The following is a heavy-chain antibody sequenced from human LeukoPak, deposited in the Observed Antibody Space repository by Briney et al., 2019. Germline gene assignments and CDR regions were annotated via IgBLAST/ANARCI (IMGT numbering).Heavy chain of an antibody. V-gene: IGHV4-39*01. CDR3: ARGVLANWFDP. J-gene: IGHJ5*02. CDR1: GGSISSSSYY. CDR2: IYYSGST. Sequence: PSETLSLTCTVSGGSISSSSYYWGWIRQPPGKGLEWIGSIYYSGSTYYNPSLKSRVTISVDTSKNQFSLKLSSVTAADTAVYYCARGVLANWFDPWGQGTLVTVSS.